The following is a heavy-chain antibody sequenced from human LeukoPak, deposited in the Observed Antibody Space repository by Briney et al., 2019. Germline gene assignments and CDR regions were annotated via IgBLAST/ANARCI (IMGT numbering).Heavy chain of an antibody. V-gene: IGHV3-21*01. D-gene: IGHD1/OR15-1a*01. J-gene: IGHJ3*02. CDR3: ARRTLTFDAFDI. CDR1: GFTFSSYS. Sequence: GGSLRLSCAASGFTFSSYSMNWVRQAPGKGLEWVSSISSSSSYIYYADSVKGRFTISRDNAKNSLYLQMNSLRAEDTAVYYCARRTLTFDAFDIWGQGTMVTVSS. CDR2: ISSSSSYI.